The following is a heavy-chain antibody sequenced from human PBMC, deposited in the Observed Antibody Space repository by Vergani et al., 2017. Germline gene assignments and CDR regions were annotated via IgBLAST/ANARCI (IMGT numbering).Heavy chain of an antibody. CDR1: NYPIRSGYY. Sequence: HVQLQESGPGLVKPSETLSLTCAVPNYPIRSGYYWGWIRQPPGKGLEWIGSIHHAGTTYYNSSLKSRVTISVDMSKNQFSLKLNSVTAADTAVYFCAREATVACAFDYWGQGTQVTVSS. CDR3: AREATVACAFDY. V-gene: IGHV4-38-2*02. J-gene: IGHJ4*02. CDR2: IHHAGTT. D-gene: IGHD6-19*01.